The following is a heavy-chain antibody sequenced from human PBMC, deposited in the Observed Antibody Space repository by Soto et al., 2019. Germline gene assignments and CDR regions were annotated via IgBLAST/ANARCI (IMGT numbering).Heavy chain of an antibody. CDR1: GFIFENFG. J-gene: IGHJ5*02. Sequence: ALRLSCAASGFIFENFGMSWVRQAPGKGLEWISSISGSGFKKYYADSVKGRFTISRDNSKSTVYLELNNLSAEDTAVYRCAKNQGVELVPLATVDWFDPWGQG. CDR3: AKNQGVELVPLATVDWFDP. V-gene: IGHV3-23*01. D-gene: IGHD1-26*01. CDR2: ISGSGFKK.